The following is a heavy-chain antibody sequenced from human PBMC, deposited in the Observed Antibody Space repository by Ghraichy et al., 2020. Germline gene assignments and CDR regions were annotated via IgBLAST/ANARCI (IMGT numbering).Heavy chain of an antibody. J-gene: IGHJ4*02. CDR1: GFTFSSYN. CDR2: MSPDGGIK. D-gene: IGHD4-23*01. CDR3: ARDPTLEAPDYLDY. Sequence: GGSLRLSCAASGFTFSSYNLHWVRQVPGKGLEWVAVMSPDGGIKIYADSVKDRFTISRDNAKNTMYLEMNDLSAEDTALYYSARDPTLEAPDYLDYWGQGILVTVSS. V-gene: IGHV3-30*04.